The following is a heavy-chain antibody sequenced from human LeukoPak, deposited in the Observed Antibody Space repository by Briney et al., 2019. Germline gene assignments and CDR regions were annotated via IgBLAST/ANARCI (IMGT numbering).Heavy chain of an antibody. D-gene: IGHD3-3*01. CDR2: INHSGST. J-gene: IGHJ4*02. CDR3: ARYSSNYDFWSGYYRGHFDY. CDR1: GGSFSGYY. Sequence: PSETLSLTCAVYGGSFSGYYWSWIRQPPGKGLEWIGEINHSGSTNYSPSLKSRVTISVDTSKNQFSLKLSSVTAADTAVYYCARYSSNYDFWSGYYRGHFDYWGQGILVTVSS. V-gene: IGHV4-34*01.